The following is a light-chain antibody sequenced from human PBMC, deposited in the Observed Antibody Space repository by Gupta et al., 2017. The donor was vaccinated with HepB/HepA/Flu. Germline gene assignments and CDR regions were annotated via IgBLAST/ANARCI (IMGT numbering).Light chain of an antibody. V-gene: IGKV3-20*01. Sequence: EIVLTQSPGTLSLPPGERATLSCRASQSVRSNYLAWYQQKPGQAPRLLIYGATSRASGTPDRFTGSGSGTDFTLTISRLEPEDFAVYCCQQDGSSPITFGQGTRLEIK. J-gene: IGKJ5*01. CDR2: GAT. CDR1: QSVRSNY. CDR3: QQDGSSPIT.